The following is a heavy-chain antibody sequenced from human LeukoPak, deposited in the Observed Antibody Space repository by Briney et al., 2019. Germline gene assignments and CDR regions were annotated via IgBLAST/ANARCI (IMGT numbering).Heavy chain of an antibody. D-gene: IGHD3-3*01. CDR2: IYHRGST. J-gene: IGHJ4*02. CDR1: GYSISSGYY. Sequence: PSETLSLTCAVSGYSISSGYYWGWIRQPPGKGLEWIGSIYHRGSTYYNPSLKSRVTISVDPSKNQFSLTLSSVTAADTAVYYCASRFWSGYYTVGYYFDYWGQGTLVTVSS. V-gene: IGHV4-38-2*01. CDR3: ASRFWSGYYTVGYYFDY.